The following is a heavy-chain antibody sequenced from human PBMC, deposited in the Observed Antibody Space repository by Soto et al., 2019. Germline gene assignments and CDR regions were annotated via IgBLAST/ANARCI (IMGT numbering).Heavy chain of an antibody. Sequence: QVQLVESGGGVVQPGRSLRLSCAASGFTFSGYPMHWVRQPPGKGLEWVAVISYDGSNKYYADSVKGRFAITRDDSKNMLYLQMDSLGPEAAAVYYCARSFDGVVTATKYYYNYGMDVWGRGTTVTVSS. V-gene: IGHV3-30*09. J-gene: IGHJ6*02. CDR1: GFTFSGYP. CDR2: ISYDGSNK. CDR3: ARSFDGVVTATKYYYNYGMDV. D-gene: IGHD2-21*02.